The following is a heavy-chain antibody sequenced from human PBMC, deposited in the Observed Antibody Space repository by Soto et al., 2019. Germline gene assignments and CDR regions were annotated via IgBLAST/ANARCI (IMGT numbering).Heavy chain of an antibody. CDR3: ASNVAAADAWDV. D-gene: IGHD2-15*01. V-gene: IGHV4-30-2*01. CDR1: GGSISSGGYS. J-gene: IGHJ3*01. Sequence: QLQLQESGSGLGKPSQTLSLTCAVSGGSISSGGYSWTWIRQPPGKGLEWIGYIYHSGKTYYNPSIEGGVNISGNRSKNQFTLNMSSVIAADTAVYYCASNVAAADAWDVWGQGKMVTV. CDR2: IYHSGKT.